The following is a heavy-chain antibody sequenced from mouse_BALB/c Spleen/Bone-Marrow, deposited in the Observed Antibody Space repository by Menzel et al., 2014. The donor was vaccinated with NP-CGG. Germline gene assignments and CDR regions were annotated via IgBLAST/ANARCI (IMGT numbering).Heavy chain of an antibody. D-gene: IGHD2-1*01. CDR1: GFTFSNYG. J-gene: IGHJ2*01. CDR3: VRGNYGNYVDYFDF. V-gene: IGHV5-6-3*01. Sequence: VQVVESGGGLVQPGGSLKLSCAASGFTFSNYGMSWVRQTPDKRLELVATINGNGGSTYYPDSVKGRFTISRDTAKNTLYLQMGSLKPEETAMYYCVRGNYGNYVDYFDFWGQGTTLTVSS. CDR2: INGNGGST.